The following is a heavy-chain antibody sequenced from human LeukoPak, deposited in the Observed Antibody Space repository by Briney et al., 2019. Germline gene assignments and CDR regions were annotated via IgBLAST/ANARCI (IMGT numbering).Heavy chain of an antibody. CDR2: IGTGGDT. Sequence: GGSLRLSCAASGFTFSKDDFHWVRQAPGKGLEWVSGIGTGGDTYYVGSVKGRFTISRENGKNSLYLQMNSLRAGDTAVYYCARGAPNGFDPWGQGTLVTVSS. CDR1: GFTFSKDD. J-gene: IGHJ5*02. CDR3: ARGAPNGFDP. V-gene: IGHV3-13*01.